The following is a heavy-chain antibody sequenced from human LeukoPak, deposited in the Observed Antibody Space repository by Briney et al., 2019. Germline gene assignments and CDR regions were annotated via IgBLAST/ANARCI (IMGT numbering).Heavy chain of an antibody. CDR1: GFTFGKYW. V-gene: IGHV3-7*03. Sequence: PGGSLRLSCVASGFTFGKYWMSWVRQAPGKGLEWVANIKLDGSEKNYVDSVKGRFTISRDNTKNSLYLQMNSLRAEDTAVYYCAKDLDEEVRWGQGTLVTVSS. CDR3: AKDLDEEVR. CDR2: IKLDGSEK. D-gene: IGHD3-3*01. J-gene: IGHJ4*02.